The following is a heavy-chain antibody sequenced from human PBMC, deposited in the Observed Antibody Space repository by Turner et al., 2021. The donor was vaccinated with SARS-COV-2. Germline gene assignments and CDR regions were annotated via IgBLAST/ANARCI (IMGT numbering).Heavy chain of an antibody. D-gene: IGHD1-7*01. CDR2: IWYDGSYK. CDR1: GFTFSDYG. CDR3: ARDGGTGTTFPFFDY. V-gene: IGHV3-33*01. J-gene: IGHJ4*02. Sequence: QVQLVESGGGVVQPGRSLRLSCAASGFTFSDYGMHWVRQAPGKGLEWVAVIWYDGSYKYYADSVKGRFTISSDNSKNTLYLRMNSLRAEDTAVYYCARDGGTGTTFPFFDYWGQGTLVTVSS.